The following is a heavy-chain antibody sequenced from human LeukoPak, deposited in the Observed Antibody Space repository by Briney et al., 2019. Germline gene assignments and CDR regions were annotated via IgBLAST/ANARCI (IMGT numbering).Heavy chain of an antibody. Sequence: SETLSLTCAVYGESFSGYYWSWIRQPPGKGLEWIGEINHSGSTNYNPSLKSRVTISVDTSKNQFSLKLSSVTAADTAVYYCARVEGIYGSGSYYQIYGMDVWGQGTTVTVSS. CDR3: ARVEGIYGSGSYYQIYGMDV. J-gene: IGHJ6*02. CDR2: INHSGST. CDR1: GESFSGYY. D-gene: IGHD3-10*01. V-gene: IGHV4-34*01.